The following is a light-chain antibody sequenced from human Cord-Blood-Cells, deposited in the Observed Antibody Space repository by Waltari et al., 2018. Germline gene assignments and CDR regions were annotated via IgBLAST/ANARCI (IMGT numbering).Light chain of an antibody. J-gene: IGLJ3*02. CDR3: CSYAGSYTWV. CDR1: SSDVGGYNY. Sequence: QSALTQPRSVSGSPGPSVTISCTGTSSDVGGYNYVPWYQQHPGKSPKLMFYDVSKRPSGVHDRFSGSKSGNTASLTISGLQAEDEADYYCCSYAGSYTWVFGGGTKLTVL. V-gene: IGLV2-11*01. CDR2: DVS.